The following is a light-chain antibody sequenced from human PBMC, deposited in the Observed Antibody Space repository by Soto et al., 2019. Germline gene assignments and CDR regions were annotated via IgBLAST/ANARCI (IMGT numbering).Light chain of an antibody. V-gene: IGKV3-11*01. CDR2: DTS. Sequence: EIVLTQSPATLSLSPGDRVTLSCRASQRIGTYLAWYQQKAGQAPSLLIYDTSNRATGIPTRFSGSGSGTDFTLTISSLEPEDFAVYFCQHRSNSPPTWTFGQGTKVEIK. CDR3: QHRSNSPPTWT. CDR1: QRIGTY. J-gene: IGKJ1*01.